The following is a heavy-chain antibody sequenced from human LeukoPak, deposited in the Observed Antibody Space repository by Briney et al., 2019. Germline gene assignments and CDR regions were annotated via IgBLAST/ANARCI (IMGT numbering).Heavy chain of an antibody. CDR2: IYYSGST. D-gene: IGHD1/OR15-1a*01. CDR1: GGSISSYY. J-gene: IGHJ4*02. Sequence: PSETLSLTYTVSGGSISSYYWSWIRQPPGKRLEWIAYIYYSGSTNYKPSLKSRVNISVDMSKNQFSLKLSSVTAADTAVYYCARNNWNTIDYWGQGALVTVSS. CDR3: ARNNWNTIDY. V-gene: IGHV4-59*01.